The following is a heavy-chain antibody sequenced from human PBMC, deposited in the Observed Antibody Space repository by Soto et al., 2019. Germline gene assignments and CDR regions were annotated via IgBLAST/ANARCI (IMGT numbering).Heavy chain of an antibody. J-gene: IGHJ4*02. Sequence: EVQLVESGGGLVQPGGSLRLSCAASGFSFSTYSMNWVRQAPGKGLEWVSYISSGSSSIYYADSVKGRFSISRDNAKNALYLQMSSLRDDDTAVYYCARGPAVAAWGQGTLVTVSS. V-gene: IGHV3-48*02. CDR1: GFSFSTYS. CDR3: ARGPAVAA. CDR2: ISSGSSSI. D-gene: IGHD6-19*01.